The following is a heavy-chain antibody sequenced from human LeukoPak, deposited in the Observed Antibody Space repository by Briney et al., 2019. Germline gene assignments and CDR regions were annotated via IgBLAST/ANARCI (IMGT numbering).Heavy chain of an antibody. CDR3: AKDQAARPHYYYYYYMDV. CDR2: ISWDGGST. CDR1: GFTFDDYT. J-gene: IGHJ6*03. Sequence: PGGSLRLSCAASGFTFDDYTMHWVRQAPGKGLEWVSLISWDGGSTYYADSVKARFTISRDNSKNSLYLQMNSLRTKDTALYYCAKDQAARPHYYYYYYMDVWGKGTTVTVSS. D-gene: IGHD6-6*01. V-gene: IGHV3-43*01.